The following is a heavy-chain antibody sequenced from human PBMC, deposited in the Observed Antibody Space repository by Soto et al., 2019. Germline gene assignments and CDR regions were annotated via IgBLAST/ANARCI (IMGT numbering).Heavy chain of an antibody. D-gene: IGHD1-26*01. J-gene: IGHJ4*02. CDR3: AKGGEVGGVLGDH. CDR2: ISYDGSYQ. Sequence: QVQLVESGGGVVRPGTSLRLSCEASGFAFNKFGMHWVRQAPGKGLEWVAFISYDGSYQYYADSVQGRLTITRDNSMNTLNMQLNSLRREDTAVYYCAKGGEVGGVLGDHWGQGTLVTVSS. V-gene: IGHV3-30*18. CDR1: GFAFNKFG.